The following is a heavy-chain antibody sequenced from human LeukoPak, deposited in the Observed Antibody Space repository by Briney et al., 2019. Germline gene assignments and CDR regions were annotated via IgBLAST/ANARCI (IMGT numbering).Heavy chain of an antibody. Sequence: ASVKVSCKASGDTFSTNVISWVRQAPGQGLEWMGWISAYNGNTNYAQKLQGRVTMTTDTSTSTAYMELRSLRSDDTAVYYCVGFGYGSGSYPAFDIWGQGTMVTVSS. D-gene: IGHD3-10*01. CDR3: VGFGYGSGSYPAFDI. V-gene: IGHV1-18*01. J-gene: IGHJ3*02. CDR1: GDTFSTNV. CDR2: ISAYNGNT.